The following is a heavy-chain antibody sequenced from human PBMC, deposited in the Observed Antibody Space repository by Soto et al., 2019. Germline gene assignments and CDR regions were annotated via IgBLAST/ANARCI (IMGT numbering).Heavy chain of an antibody. Sequence: ASVKVSCKASGYTFTSYGISWVRQAPGQGLEWMGWISAYNGNTNYAQKLQGRVTMTTDTSTSTAHMELRSLRSDDTAVYYCARDWASYYDFWSGYEISWFDPWGQGTLVTVSS. CDR3: ARDWASYYDFWSGYEISWFDP. V-gene: IGHV1-18*01. CDR2: ISAYNGNT. D-gene: IGHD3-3*01. CDR1: GYTFTSYG. J-gene: IGHJ5*02.